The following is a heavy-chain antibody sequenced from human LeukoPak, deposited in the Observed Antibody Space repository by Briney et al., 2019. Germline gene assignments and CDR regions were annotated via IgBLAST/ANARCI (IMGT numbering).Heavy chain of an antibody. V-gene: IGHV1-18*01. CDR3: ARSEYLDY. CDR1: GGTFSSYA. Sequence: GASVKVSCKASGGTFSSYAISWVRQAPRQGLEWMGWISAYNGNTNYAQKLQGRVTMTTDTSTSTAYMELRSLRSDDTAVYYCARSEYLDYWGQGTLVTVSS. J-gene: IGHJ4*02. CDR2: ISAYNGNT.